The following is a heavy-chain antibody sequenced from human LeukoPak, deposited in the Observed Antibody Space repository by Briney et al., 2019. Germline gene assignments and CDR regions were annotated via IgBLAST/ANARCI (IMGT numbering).Heavy chain of an antibody. CDR1: GFTFYGYW. Sequence: PVGSLRLSSAASGFTFYGYWMSWVRQAPQKGLEWLANIMQDVSDKQYVDSVRGRFTISTDNATNSLYLQTNSLSAEDTAVYYCARHYRGSPIDDWGQGPLVTVSS. D-gene: IGHD4-11*01. CDR2: IMQDVSDK. V-gene: IGHV3-7*01. J-gene: IGHJ4*02. CDR3: ARHYRGSPIDD.